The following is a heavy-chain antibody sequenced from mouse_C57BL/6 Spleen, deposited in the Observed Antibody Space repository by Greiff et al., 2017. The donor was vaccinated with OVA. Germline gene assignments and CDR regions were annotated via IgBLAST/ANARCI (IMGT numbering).Heavy chain of an antibody. CDR3: GCNGRSEGCFGG. Sequence: QVQLQQSGAELARPGASVKLSCKASGYTFTSYGISWVKQRPGQGLEWIGEIYPRSGNTYYNEKFKGKATLTADKSCSTAYMELRSLTSEDSAVSVCGCNGRSEGCFGGWGKGTTVTVSA. J-gene: IGHJ1*03. CDR1: GYTFTSYG. D-gene: IGHD1-1*01. CDR2: IYPRSGNT. V-gene: IGHV1-81*01.